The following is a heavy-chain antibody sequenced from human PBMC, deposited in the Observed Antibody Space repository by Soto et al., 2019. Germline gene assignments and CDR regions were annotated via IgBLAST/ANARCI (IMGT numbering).Heavy chain of an antibody. CDR2: ISGSGGST. V-gene: IGHV3-23*01. D-gene: IGHD4-4*01. Sequence: GGSLRLSCAAPGFTFSSYAMSWVRQAPGKGLEWVSAISGSGGSTYYADSVKGRFTISRDNSKNTLYLQMNSLRAGDTAVYYCAKEVVPSQTTVTVFDYWGQGTLVTVS. CDR3: AKEVVPSQTTVTVFDY. CDR1: GFTFSSYA. J-gene: IGHJ4*02.